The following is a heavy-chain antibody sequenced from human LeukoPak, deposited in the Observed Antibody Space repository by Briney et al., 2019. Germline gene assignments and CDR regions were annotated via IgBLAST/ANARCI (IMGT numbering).Heavy chain of an antibody. D-gene: IGHD1-26*01. CDR1: GGSISSYY. CDR2: IYYSGST. CDR3: ARHEFLGGGSYFGSSAEYFQH. V-gene: IGHV4-59*08. Sequence: PSETLSLTCTVSGGSISSYYWSWIRQPPGKGLEWIGYIYYSGSTNYNPSLKSRVTISVDTSKNQFSLKLSSVTAADTAVYYCARHEFLGGGSYFGSSAEYFQHWGQGTLVTVSS. J-gene: IGHJ1*01.